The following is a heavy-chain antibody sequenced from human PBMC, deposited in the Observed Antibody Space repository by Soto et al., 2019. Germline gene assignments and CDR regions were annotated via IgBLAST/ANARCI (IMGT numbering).Heavy chain of an antibody. Sequence: EVQLVESGGGLVQPGGSLRLSCTASGFTFSSHDMHWVRQVTGKGLEWVSGIESDGDAKYLASVKGRFPISRENAKNSLHLQMNSLRAEDTAVYYCARGGIEGVTWNWFDTWGQGTLVTVSS. CDR2: IESDGDA. CDR3: ARGGIEGVTWNWFDT. D-gene: IGHD3-16*01. V-gene: IGHV3-13*01. J-gene: IGHJ5*02. CDR1: GFTFSSHD.